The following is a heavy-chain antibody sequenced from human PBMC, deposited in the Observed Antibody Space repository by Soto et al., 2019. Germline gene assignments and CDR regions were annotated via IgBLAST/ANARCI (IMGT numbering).Heavy chain of an antibody. Sequence: PSETLSLTCTVSGGSISSGGYYWSWIRQHPGKGLEWIGYIYYSGSTYYNPSLKSRVTISVDTSKNQFSLKLSSVTAADTAVYYCARHAGSSYYYGMDVWGQGTTVTVSS. CDR3: ARHAGSSYYYGMDV. D-gene: IGHD6-6*01. V-gene: IGHV4-39*01. J-gene: IGHJ6*02. CDR2: IYYSGST. CDR1: GGSISSGGYY.